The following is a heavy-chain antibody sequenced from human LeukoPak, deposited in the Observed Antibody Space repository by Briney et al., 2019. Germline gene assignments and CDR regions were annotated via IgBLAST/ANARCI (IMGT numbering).Heavy chain of an antibody. V-gene: IGHV3-7*01. D-gene: IGHD3-10*01. CDR3: AGGVGWHFDL. Sequence: PGGSLRLSCAASGFIFSSYCMMWVRQAPGKGLEWVATINEDENEKFYVDSVKGRFTISRDNAKNSLYLQMNSLRVEDTAVYYCAGGVGWHFDLWGRGTMVTVPS. CDR2: INEDENEK. CDR1: GFIFSSYC. J-gene: IGHJ2*01.